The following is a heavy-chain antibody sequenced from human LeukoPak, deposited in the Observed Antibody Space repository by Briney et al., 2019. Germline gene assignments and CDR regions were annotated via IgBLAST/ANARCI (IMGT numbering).Heavy chain of an antibody. V-gene: IGHV3-30*18. CDR3: AKDSSPAYFDY. J-gene: IGHJ4*02. CDR1: GFTFSTYG. Sequence: GRSLRLSCAASGFTFSTYGMHWVRQAPGKGLEWVALISYDGSNIYYADSVEGRFTISRDRSMNTLYLQMNSLRGEDTAVYFCAKDSSPAYFDYWGQGTLVTVSS. CDR2: ISYDGSNI. D-gene: IGHD6-6*01.